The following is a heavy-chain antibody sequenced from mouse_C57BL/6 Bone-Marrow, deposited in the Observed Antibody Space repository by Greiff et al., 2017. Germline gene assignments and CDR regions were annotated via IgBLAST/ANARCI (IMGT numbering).Heavy chain of an antibody. CDR2: IDPSDSYT. J-gene: IGHJ2*01. Sequence: QVQLKQPGAELVKPGASVKLSCKASGYTFTSYWMQWVKQRPGQGLEWIGEIDPSDSYTNYNQKFKGKATLTVDTSSSTAYMQLSSLTSEDSAVYYCARRDWDYWGQGTTLTVSS. D-gene: IGHD3-3*01. CDR3: ARRDWDY. V-gene: IGHV1-50*01. CDR1: GYTFTSYW.